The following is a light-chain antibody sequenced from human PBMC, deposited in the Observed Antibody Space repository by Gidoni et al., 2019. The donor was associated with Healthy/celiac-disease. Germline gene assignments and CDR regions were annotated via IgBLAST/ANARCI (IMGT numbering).Light chain of an antibody. CDR2: GAS. V-gene: IGKV3-20*01. Sequence: EIVLTQSPGTLSVSPRERATLACRASQSVSSRYLAWYQQKPGQAPRLLISGASSRATGIPDRFSGSGFGTDFTLTISRLEPEDFAVYYCQQFGSSPTWTFGQGTKVEIK. CDR1: QSVSSRY. J-gene: IGKJ1*01. CDR3: QQFGSSPTWT.